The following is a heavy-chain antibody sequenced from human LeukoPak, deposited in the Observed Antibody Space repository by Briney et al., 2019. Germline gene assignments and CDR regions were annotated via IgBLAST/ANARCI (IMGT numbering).Heavy chain of an antibody. J-gene: IGHJ2*01. Sequence: PSETLSLTCTVSGGSISSGGYYWSWIRQHPGKGLEWIGYIYYSGSTYYNPSLKSRVTISVDTSKNQFSLKLSSVTAADTAVYYCARVGDDYGDYDDKTYWYFDLWAVAPWSLSPQ. CDR2: IYYSGST. D-gene: IGHD4-17*01. CDR1: GGSISSGGYY. CDR3: ARVGDDYGDYDDKTYWYFDL. V-gene: IGHV4-31*03.